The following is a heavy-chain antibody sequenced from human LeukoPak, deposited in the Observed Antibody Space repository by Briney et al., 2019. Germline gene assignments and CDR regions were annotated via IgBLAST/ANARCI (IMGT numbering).Heavy chain of an antibody. Sequence: GGSLRLSCAASGFTFSSYAMSWVRQAPGKGLEWVSAISGSGGSTYYADSVKGRFTISRDNSKNTLYLQMNSLGAEDTAVYYCAKVPLSGIAAAGISYYYYYGMDVWGQGTTVTVSS. CDR3: AKVPLSGIAAAGISYYYYYGMDV. J-gene: IGHJ6*02. CDR2: ISGSGGST. CDR1: GFTFSSYA. D-gene: IGHD6-13*01. V-gene: IGHV3-23*01.